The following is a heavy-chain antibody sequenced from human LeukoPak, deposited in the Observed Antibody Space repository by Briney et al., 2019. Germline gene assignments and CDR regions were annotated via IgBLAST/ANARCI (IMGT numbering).Heavy chain of an antibody. CDR3: ARQDDYYDYVWGSYFGVYYFDY. CDR2: IYYSGSN. CDR1: GGSISSSSYY. Sequence: SETLSLTCTVSGGSISSSSYYWGWIRQPPGKGLEWIGSIYYSGSNYYNPSPKSRVTISVDTSKNQFSLKLSSVTAADTAVYYCARQDDYYDYVWGSYFGVYYFDYWGQGTLVTVSS. D-gene: IGHD3-16*01. J-gene: IGHJ4*02. V-gene: IGHV4-39*01.